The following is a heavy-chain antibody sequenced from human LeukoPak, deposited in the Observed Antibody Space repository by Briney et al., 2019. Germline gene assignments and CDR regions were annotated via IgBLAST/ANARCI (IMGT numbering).Heavy chain of an antibody. Sequence: SETLSLXCTVSGGSISSYYWSWSRQPAGKGLEWTGRIYTSGSTNYNPSLKSRVTMSVDTSKNEFSLKLSSVTAADTAVYYCARDVGGYDTFDYWGQGTLVTVSS. CDR1: GGSISSYY. D-gene: IGHD5-12*01. CDR2: IYTSGST. CDR3: ARDVGGYDTFDY. V-gene: IGHV4-4*07. J-gene: IGHJ4*02.